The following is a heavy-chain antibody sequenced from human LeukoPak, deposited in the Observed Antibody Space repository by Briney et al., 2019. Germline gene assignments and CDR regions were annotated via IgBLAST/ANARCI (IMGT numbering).Heavy chain of an antibody. CDR3: ARDGDYYDSSGYSDY. CDR2: ISSSSSYI. V-gene: IGHV3-21*01. J-gene: IGHJ4*02. D-gene: IGHD3-22*01. CDR1: GFTVSSNY. Sequence: GGSLRLSCAASGFTVSSNYMNWVRQAPGKGLEWVSSISSSSSYIYYADSVKGRFTNSRDNAKNSLYLQMNSLRAEDTAVYYCARDGDYYDSSGYSDYWGQGTLVTVSS.